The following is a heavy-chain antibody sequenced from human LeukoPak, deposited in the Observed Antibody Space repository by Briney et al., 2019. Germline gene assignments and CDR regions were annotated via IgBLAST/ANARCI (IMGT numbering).Heavy chain of an antibody. CDR2: IDPSDSET. Sequence: GESLKISCKASGYNFASYWIGWVRQKPGKGLEWMGIIDPSDSETRYSPSFRGQVTISLDMSISTAYLHWPSLKASDTAIYFCARVMFSASVRPGNFDFWGPGTLVTVSS. CDR3: ARVMFSASVRPGNFDF. D-gene: IGHD3/OR15-3a*01. CDR1: GYNFASYW. J-gene: IGHJ4*02. V-gene: IGHV5-51*01.